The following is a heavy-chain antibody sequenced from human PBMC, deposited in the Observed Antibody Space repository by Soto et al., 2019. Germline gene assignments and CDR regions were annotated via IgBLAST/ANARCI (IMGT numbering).Heavy chain of an antibody. J-gene: IGHJ4*02. CDR2: FRTGADDGTT. CDR1: GFTFSGYS. CDR3: AKKVNSGPGSQYFDY. D-gene: IGHD3-10*01. V-gene: IGHV3-23*01. Sequence: GGSLRLSCAASGFTFSGYSMSWVRQAPGKGLEWVSGFRTGADDGTTYYADSVKGRLTISRDISKNTLFLQMNSLRAEDTAIYYCAKKVNSGPGSQYFDYWGQGTLVTVSS.